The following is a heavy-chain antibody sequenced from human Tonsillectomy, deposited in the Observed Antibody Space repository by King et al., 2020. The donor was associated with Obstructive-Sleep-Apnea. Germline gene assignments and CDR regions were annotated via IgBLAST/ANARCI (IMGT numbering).Heavy chain of an antibody. D-gene: IGHD6-13*01. CDR1: EFTFSSYG. CDR2: IRYDGSNK. Sequence: VQLVESGGGVVQPGGSLRLSCAASEFTFSSYGMHWVRQAPGKGLEWVAFIRYDGSNKYYAESVKGRFTISRDNSKNTLDLQMNSLRAEDTAVYYCAKHRWVLQQSATSRFDYWRQGTLVTVSS. J-gene: IGHJ4*02. V-gene: IGHV3-30*02. CDR3: AKHRWVLQQSATSRFDY.